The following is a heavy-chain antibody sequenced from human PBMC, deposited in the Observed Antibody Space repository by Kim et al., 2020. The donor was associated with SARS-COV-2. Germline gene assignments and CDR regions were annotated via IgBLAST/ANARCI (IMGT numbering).Heavy chain of an antibody. D-gene: IGHD3-10*01. J-gene: IGHJ3*02. CDR3: VKDLTTYYYGSGNHDAFDI. Sequence: GRFTISRDNSKNTLYLQMSSLRAEDTAVYYCVKDLTTYYYGSGNHDAFDIWGQGTMVTVSS. V-gene: IGHV3-64D*06.